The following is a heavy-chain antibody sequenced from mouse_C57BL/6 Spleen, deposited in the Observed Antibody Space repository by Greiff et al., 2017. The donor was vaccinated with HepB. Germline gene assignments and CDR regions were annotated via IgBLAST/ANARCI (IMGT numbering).Heavy chain of an antibody. CDR3: ARGGSSYDWYFDV. J-gene: IGHJ1*03. V-gene: IGHV1-7*01. D-gene: IGHD1-1*01. Sequence: QVHVKQSGAELAKPGASVKLSCKASGYTFTSYWMHWVKQRPGQGLEWIGYINPSSGYTKYNQKFKDKATLTADKSSSTAYMQLSSLTYEDSAVYYCARGGSSYDWYFDVWGTGTTVTVSS. CDR2: INPSSGYT. CDR1: GYTFTSYW.